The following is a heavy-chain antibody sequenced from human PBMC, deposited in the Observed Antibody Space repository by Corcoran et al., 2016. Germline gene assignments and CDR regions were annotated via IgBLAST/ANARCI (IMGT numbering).Heavy chain of an antibody. CDR1: GFTFSGHG. CDR3: AKDRGRMVSLGLENYHSGMDA. Sequence: QVQLVESGGGVVQPGRSLRLSCEASGFTFSGHGMHWVRQAPGKGLEWVAVISHDGSTKYYADSVKGRFTISRDNSKNTLYLQMSSLKADDTAVYDCAKDRGRMVSLGLENYHSGMDAWGQGTTVIVSS. V-gene: IGHV3-30*18. J-gene: IGHJ6*02. D-gene: IGHD1-1*01. CDR2: ISHDGSTK.